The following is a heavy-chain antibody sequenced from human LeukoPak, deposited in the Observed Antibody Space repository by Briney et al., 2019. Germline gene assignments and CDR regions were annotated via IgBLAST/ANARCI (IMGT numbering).Heavy chain of an antibody. V-gene: IGHV3-11*01. CDR2: ISSSETTT. J-gene: IGHJ6*02. CDR1: GFSFSDSY. Sequence: GGSLRLSCAASGFSFSDSYMTWIRQAPGKGLECVAYISSSETTTWYADSVKGRFTISRDNAKKSLYLQMNNLSAEDAAVYYCVRVLAAGFRMDVWGQGTKVTISS. D-gene: IGHD6-13*01. CDR3: VRVLAAGFRMDV.